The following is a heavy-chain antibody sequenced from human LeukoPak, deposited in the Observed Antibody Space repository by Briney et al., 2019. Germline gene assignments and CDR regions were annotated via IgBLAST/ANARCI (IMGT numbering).Heavy chain of an antibody. CDR1: GYTFTSYD. D-gene: IGHD3-22*01. CDR3: ARPADYYDSSGYYVY. CDR2: INPNSGGT. Sequence: GASVKVSCKASGYTFTSYDINWVRQATGQGLEWMGWINPNSGGTNYAQRFQGRVTMTRDTSISTAYMELSRLRSDDTAVYYCARPADYYDSSGYYVYWGQGTLVTVSS. V-gene: IGHV1-2*02. J-gene: IGHJ4*02.